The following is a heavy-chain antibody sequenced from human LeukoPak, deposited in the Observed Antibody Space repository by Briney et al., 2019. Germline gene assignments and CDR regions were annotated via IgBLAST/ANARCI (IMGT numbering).Heavy chain of an antibody. CDR2: IYTSGST. CDR1: GGSISSYY. D-gene: IGHD4-23*01. V-gene: IGHV4-4*07. CDR3: AREPPLDLSLPGYGGKGDAFDI. Sequence: SETLSLTCTVSGGSISSYYWSWIRQPAGKGLEWIGRIYTSGSTNYNPSLKSRVTISVDKSKNQFSLKLSSVTAADTAVYYCAREPPLDLSLPGYGGKGDAFDIWGQGTMVTVSS. J-gene: IGHJ3*02.